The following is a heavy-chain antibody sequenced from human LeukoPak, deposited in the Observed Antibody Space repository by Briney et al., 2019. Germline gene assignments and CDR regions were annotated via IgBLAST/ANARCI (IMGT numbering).Heavy chain of an antibody. V-gene: IGHV3-7*01. CDR3: ARSERSSSRSLGY. CDR1: GFTFSNYW. J-gene: IGHJ4*02. CDR2: IKQDRSEK. Sequence: GGSLRLSCAASGFTFSNYWMSWVRQAPGKGLEWVANIKQDRSEKYYVDSVKGRFTISRDNAKNTLYLQMNSLRAEDTAVYYCARSERSSSRSLGYWGQGTLVTVSS. D-gene: IGHD6-13*01.